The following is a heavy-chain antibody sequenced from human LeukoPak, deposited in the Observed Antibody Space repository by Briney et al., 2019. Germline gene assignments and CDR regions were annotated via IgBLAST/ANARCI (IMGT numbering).Heavy chain of an antibody. CDR2: IYYSGST. CDR1: GGSISSYY. D-gene: IGHD6-19*01. J-gene: IGHJ6*03. V-gene: IGHV4-59*12. CDR3: ARLKYSSGWDYYYYMDV. Sequence: PSETLSLTCTVSGGSISSYYWSWIRQPPGKGLEWIGYIYYSGSTNYNPSLKSRVTMSVDTSKNQISLKLRSVTAADTAVYYCARLKYSSGWDYYYYMDVWGKGTTVTVSS.